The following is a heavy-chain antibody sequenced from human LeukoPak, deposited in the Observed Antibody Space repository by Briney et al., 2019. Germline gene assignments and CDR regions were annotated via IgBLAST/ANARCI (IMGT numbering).Heavy chain of an antibody. J-gene: IGHJ3*02. CDR1: GASISSNSYY. D-gene: IGHD3-10*01. CDR3: ARVEWFGELSPFDI. CDR2: IYYSGST. V-gene: IGHV4-61*05. Sequence: SETLSLTCTVSGASISSNSYYWAWIRQPPGEGLEWIGYIYYSGSTNYNPSLKSRVTISVDTSKNQFSLKLSSVTAADTAVYYCARVEWFGELSPFDIWGQGTMVTVSS.